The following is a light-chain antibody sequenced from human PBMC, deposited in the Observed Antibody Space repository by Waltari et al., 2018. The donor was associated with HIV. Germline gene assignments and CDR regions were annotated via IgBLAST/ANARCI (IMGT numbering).Light chain of an antibody. J-gene: IGLJ3*02. V-gene: IGLV2-23*02. Sequence: QSALTQPASVSGSPGQSITISCNGTSRDIESYNLVYGYQQHPGKAPKLINYEVNKRPSGVSNRFSGSKCGKTASLTISGLQAEDEADYSCCSDAASSTLMFGGGTKVTVL. CDR2: EVN. CDR3: CSDAASSTLM. CDR1: SRDIESYNL.